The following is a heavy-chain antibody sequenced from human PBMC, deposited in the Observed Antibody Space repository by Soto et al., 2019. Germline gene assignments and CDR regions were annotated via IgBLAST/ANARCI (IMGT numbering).Heavy chain of an antibody. CDR3: ARGLSSYYYGSGSYGGGYYYYGMDV. D-gene: IGHD3-10*01. V-gene: IGHV4-34*01. Sequence: SETLSLTSAVYGGSFSGYYWSWIRQPPGKGLEWIGEINHSGSTNYNPSLKSRVTISVDTSKNQFSLKLSSVTAADTAVYYCARGLSSYYYGSGSYGGGYYYYGMDVWGQVTKVTVSS. J-gene: IGHJ6*02. CDR2: INHSGST. CDR1: GGSFSGYY.